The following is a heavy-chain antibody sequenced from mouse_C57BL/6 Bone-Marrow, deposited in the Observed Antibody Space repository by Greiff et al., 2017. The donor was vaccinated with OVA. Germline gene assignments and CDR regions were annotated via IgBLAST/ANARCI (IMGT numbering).Heavy chain of an antibody. CDR2: LYPGSGST. Sequence: QVQLQQPGAELVKPGASVKMSCKASGYTFTSYWLTWVKQRPGQGLEWIGDLYPGSGSTNYNEKFKSKATLTVDTSSSTAYMQLSSLTSEDSAVYYCASEITTVVAPYYFDYWGQGTTLTVSS. V-gene: IGHV1-55*01. CDR1: GYTFTSYW. J-gene: IGHJ2*01. CDR3: ASEITTVVAPYYFDY. D-gene: IGHD1-1*01.